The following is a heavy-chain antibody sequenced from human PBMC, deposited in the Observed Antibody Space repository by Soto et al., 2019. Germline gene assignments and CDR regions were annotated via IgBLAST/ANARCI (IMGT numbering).Heavy chain of an antibody. D-gene: IGHD3-10*01. V-gene: IGHV1-8*02. J-gene: IGHJ5*01. Sequence: ASVKVSCKASGYTFNNYDIHWVRQAPGHGLEWMGWMNPNSGNTGYAQNFRGRVTMTQNTAIGTAYMELSSLRSDDTATYYCTRAYGAETFDFWGQGARVTVSS. CDR1: GYTFNNYD. CDR3: TRAYGAETFDF. CDR2: MNPNSGNT.